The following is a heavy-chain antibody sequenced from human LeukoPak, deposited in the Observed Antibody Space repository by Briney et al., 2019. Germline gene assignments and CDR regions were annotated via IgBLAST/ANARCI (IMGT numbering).Heavy chain of an antibody. CDR1: GDSISSSHW. Sequence: SETLSLTCAVSGDSISSSHWWSWVRQPPGKGLEWIGEIYHSGSTNYNPSLKSRITISVDKSKNHFSLNLSSVTAADTAVYYCARDGGKDYYGSGSYYPKWFDPWGQGILVTVSS. CDR3: ARDGGKDYYGSGSYYPKWFDP. V-gene: IGHV4-4*02. D-gene: IGHD3-10*01. CDR2: IYHSGST. J-gene: IGHJ5*02.